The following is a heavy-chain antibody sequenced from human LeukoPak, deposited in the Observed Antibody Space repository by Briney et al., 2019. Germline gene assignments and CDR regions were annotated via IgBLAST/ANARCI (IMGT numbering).Heavy chain of an antibody. CDR2: IYTSGST. V-gene: IGHV4-61*02. CDR3: ARGGGATRIDY. D-gene: IGHD5-12*01. J-gene: IGHJ4*02. CDR1: GDSIRSGTYY. Sequence: TLSLTCSVSGDSIRSGTYYWSWIRQPAGKALEWIGRIYTSGSTSYNPSLKSRVTISVDTSKNQFSLKLTSVTAADTAVYYCARGGGATRIDYWGQGTLVTVSS.